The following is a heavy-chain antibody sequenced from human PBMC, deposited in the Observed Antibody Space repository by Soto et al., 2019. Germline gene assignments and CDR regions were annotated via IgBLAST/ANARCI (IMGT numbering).Heavy chain of an antibody. J-gene: IGHJ6*02. D-gene: IGHD5-18*01. CDR2: INPSGGST. V-gene: IGHV1-46*01. CDR1: GYTFTSYY. Sequence: GASVKVSCKASGYTFTSYYMHWVRQAPGQGLEWMGIINPSGGSTSYAQKFQGRVTMTRDTSTSTVYMELSSLRSEDTAVYYCATPDKADTDMVKSAYGMDVWGQGTTVTVSS. CDR3: ATPDKADTDMVKSAYGMDV.